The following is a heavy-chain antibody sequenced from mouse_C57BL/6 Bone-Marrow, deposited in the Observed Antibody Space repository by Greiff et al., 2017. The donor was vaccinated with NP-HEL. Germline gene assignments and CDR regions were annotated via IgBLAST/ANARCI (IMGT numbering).Heavy chain of an antibody. CDR3: TTPFITTVVATPDY. D-gene: IGHD1-1*01. CDR1: GFNIKDDY. V-gene: IGHV14-4*01. CDR2: IDPENGDT. J-gene: IGHJ2*01. Sequence: VQLKESGAELVRPGASVKLSCTASGFNIKDDYMHWVKQRPEQGLEWIGWIDPENGDTEYASKFQGEATITADTSSNTAYLQLSSLTSEDTAVYYCTTPFITTVVATPDYWGQGTTLTVSS.